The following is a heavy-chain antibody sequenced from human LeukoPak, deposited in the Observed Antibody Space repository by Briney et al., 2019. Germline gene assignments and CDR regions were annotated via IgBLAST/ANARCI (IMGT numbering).Heavy chain of an antibody. D-gene: IGHD6-13*01. Sequence: GGPLRLSCAASGFTFSSYAMSWVRQAPGKGLEWVSAISGSGGSTYYADSVKGRFTISRDNSKNTLYLQMNSLRAEDTAVYYCAKDTIAAAGRSNAFDIWGQGTMVTVSS. CDR3: AKDTIAAAGRSNAFDI. CDR2: ISGSGGST. J-gene: IGHJ3*02. CDR1: GFTFSSYA. V-gene: IGHV3-23*01.